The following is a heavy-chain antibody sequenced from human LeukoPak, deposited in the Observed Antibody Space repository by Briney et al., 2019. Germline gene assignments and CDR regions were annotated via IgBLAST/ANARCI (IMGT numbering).Heavy chain of an antibody. J-gene: IGHJ4*02. V-gene: IGHV1-2*02. CDR1: GYTFTGYY. CDR3: ARVNHGTAMVQLLDY. CDR2: INPNSGGT. Sequence: ASVKVSCKASGYTFTGYYMHWVRQAPGQGLEWMGWINPNSGGTNYAQKFQGRVTMTRDTSISTAYMELRSLRSDDTAVYYCARVNHGTAMVQLLDYWGQGTLVTVSS. D-gene: IGHD5-18*01.